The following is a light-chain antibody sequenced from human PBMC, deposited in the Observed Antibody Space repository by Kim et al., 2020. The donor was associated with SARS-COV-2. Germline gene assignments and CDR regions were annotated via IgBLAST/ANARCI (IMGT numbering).Light chain of an antibody. J-gene: IGLJ3*02. CDR1: SSDVGIYNR. CDR2: EVS. Sequence: QSALTQPPSVSGSPGQSVTISCTGTSSDVGIYNRVSWYQQPPGTAPKLMIYEVSNRPSGVPNRFSGSKSGNTASLTISGLQAEDEADYYCCSYTTSITWVFGGGTKLTVL. V-gene: IGLV2-18*02. CDR3: CSYTTSITWV.